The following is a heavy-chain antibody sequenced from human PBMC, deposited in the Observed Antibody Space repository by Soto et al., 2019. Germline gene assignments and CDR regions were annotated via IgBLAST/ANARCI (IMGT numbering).Heavy chain of an antibody. CDR3: ARGGGLAP. V-gene: IGHV4-34*01. CDR1: GGSFSGYY. CDR2: INHSGST. J-gene: IGHJ5*02. D-gene: IGHD3-10*01. Sequence: QVQLQQWGAGLLKPSETLSLTCAVYGGSFSGYYWSWIRQPPGKGLEWIGEINHSGSTNYNPSLKGRATISVDTSKNQSPLRRSSVTAADTAVYYWARGGGLAPWGKGTLVTFSS.